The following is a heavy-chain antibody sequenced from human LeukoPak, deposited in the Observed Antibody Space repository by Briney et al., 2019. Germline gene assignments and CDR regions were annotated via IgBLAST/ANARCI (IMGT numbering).Heavy chain of an antibody. CDR2: ISGSGGST. J-gene: IGHJ6*02. V-gene: IGHV3-23*01. CDR3: AKDDGGLFYYYYGMDV. Sequence: GGSLRLSCAASGFTFSSYAMSWVRQAPGKGLEWVSAISGSGGSTYYADSVKGRFTISRDNSKNTLYLQMNSLRAEDTAVYYCAKDDGGLFYYYYGMDVWGQGTTVTVSS. CDR1: GFTFSSYA. D-gene: IGHD3-10*01.